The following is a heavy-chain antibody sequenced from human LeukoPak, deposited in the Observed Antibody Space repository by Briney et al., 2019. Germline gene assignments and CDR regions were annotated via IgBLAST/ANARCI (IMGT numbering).Heavy chain of an antibody. CDR2: ITSSGSSI. J-gene: IGHJ4*02. V-gene: IGHV3-48*01. CDR3: ARDVATSGWATFY. D-gene: IGHD6-19*01. Sequence: PGGPLRLSCAASGFSFRSHGMNWVRQAPGKGLEWVSYITSSGSSIYYADSVKGRFTISRDNAKISLYLQMNSLRAEDTAVYYCARDVATSGWATFYWGPGTLVTVSS. CDR1: GFSFRSHG.